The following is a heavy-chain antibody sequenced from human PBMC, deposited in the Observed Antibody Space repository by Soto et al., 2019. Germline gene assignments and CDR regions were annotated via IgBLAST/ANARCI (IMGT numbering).Heavy chain of an antibody. J-gene: IGHJ6*02. CDR2: ISDDGDST. V-gene: IGHV3-23*01. Sequence: PGGSLRLSCAVSRFTFSSYGMNWVRQAPEKGLEWVSSISDDGDSTYYADSVKGRFTISRDNSKNTLYLQMNSLRDEDTAVYYCARDRGVLGSYYDFWSGYNGYYGMDVWGQGTTVTVSS. D-gene: IGHD3-3*01. CDR3: ARDRGVLGSYYDFWSGYNGYYGMDV. CDR1: RFTFSSYG.